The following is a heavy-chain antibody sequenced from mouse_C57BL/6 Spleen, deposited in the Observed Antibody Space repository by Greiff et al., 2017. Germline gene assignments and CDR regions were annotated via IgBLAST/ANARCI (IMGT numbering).Heavy chain of an antibody. J-gene: IGHJ3*01. CDR3: ARPLLYDYDTWFAY. D-gene: IGHD2-4*01. CDR2: ISSGSSTI. V-gene: IGHV5-17*01. CDR1: GFTFSDYG. Sequence: DVKLVESGGGLVKPGGSLKLSCAASGFTFSDYGMHWVRQAPEKGLEWVAYISSGSSTIYYADTVKGRFTISRDNAKNTLFLQMTSLRSEDTAMYYCARPLLYDYDTWFAYWGQGTLVTVSA.